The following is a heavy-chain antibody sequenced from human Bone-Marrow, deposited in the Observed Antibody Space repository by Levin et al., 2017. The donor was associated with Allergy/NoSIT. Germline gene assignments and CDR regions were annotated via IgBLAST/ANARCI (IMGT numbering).Heavy chain of an antibody. D-gene: IGHD3-22*01. J-gene: IGHJ4*02. CDR2: IYYSGST. CDR3: ARHALTMIVGS. Sequence: HSQTLSLTCTVSGGSISSSSYYWGWIRQPPGKGLEWIGSIYYSGSTYYNPSLKSRVTISVDTSKNQFSLKLSSVTAADTAVYYCARHALTMIVGSWGQGTLVTVSS. CDR1: GGSISSSSYY. V-gene: IGHV4-39*01.